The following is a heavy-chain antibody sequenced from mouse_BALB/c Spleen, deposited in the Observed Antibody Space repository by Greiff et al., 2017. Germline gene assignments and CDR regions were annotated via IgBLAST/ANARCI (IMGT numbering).Heavy chain of an antibody. V-gene: IGHV1-7*01. CDR2: INPSTGYT. Sequence: QVQLQQSGAELAKPGASVKMSCKASGYTFTSYWMHWVNQRPGQGLEWIGYINPSTGYTEYNQKFKDKATLTADKSSSTAYMQLSSLTSEDSAVYYCARGVTGAYYAMDYWGQGTSVTVSS. J-gene: IGHJ4*01. CDR3: ARGVTGAYYAMDY. D-gene: IGHD4-1*01. CDR1: GYTFTSYW.